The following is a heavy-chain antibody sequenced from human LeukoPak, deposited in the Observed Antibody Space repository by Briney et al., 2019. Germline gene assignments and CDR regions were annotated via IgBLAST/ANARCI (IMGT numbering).Heavy chain of an antibody. J-gene: IGHJ4*02. V-gene: IGHV3-33*01. CDR3: VRELPPVVQYYFDY. CDR1: GFTFSDYG. D-gene: IGHD3-22*01. CDR2: IWYDGSNK. Sequence: GGSLRLSCAASGFTFSDYGMHGVRQAPGKGLEWVAVIWYDGSNKYYADSVKGRFTISRDNSRNTLYLQMNSLRAEDTAVYYCVRELPPVVQYYFDYWGPGTLVTVSS.